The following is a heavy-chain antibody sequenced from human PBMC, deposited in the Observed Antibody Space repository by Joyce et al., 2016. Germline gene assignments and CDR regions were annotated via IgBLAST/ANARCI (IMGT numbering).Heavy chain of an antibody. J-gene: IGHJ6*02. D-gene: IGHD3-10*01. Sequence: QVQLVQSGAEVKKPGSSVKVSCKASGGTFGSYDINWVRQAPGQGLEWMGGITPTFGIPNYAQKFQGRVTINADESMSTAYMELSSLRIEDTAVYYCAREDYYYGSGYYSYGIDVWGQGTMVTVS. V-gene: IGHV1-69*01. CDR1: GGTFGSYD. CDR3: AREDYYYGSGYYSYGIDV. CDR2: ITPTFGIP.